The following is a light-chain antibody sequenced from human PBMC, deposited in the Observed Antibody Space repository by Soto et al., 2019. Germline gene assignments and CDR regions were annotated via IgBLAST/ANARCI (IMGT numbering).Light chain of an antibody. V-gene: IGKV3-15*01. CDR2: GAS. Sequence: EIVMTQSPCTLSVSPGEGATLFCRASQSVSTKLAWYQQRSGQAPRLLMYGASTRATGIPDRFSGSGSGTEFTLPISSLQSEDFAGYYYQQYNSWPSYTFGQGTRLEIK. J-gene: IGKJ5*01. CDR1: QSVSTK. CDR3: QQYNSWPSYT.